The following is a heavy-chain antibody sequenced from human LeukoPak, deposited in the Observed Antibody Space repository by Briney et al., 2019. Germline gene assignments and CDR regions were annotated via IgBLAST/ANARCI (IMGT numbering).Heavy chain of an antibody. D-gene: IGHD4-17*01. J-gene: IGHJ4*02. CDR1: GFTFSSYG. CDR2: IRYDGSNK. Sequence: GGSLRLSCAASGFTFSSYGMHWVRQAPGKGLEWVAFIRYDGSNKYYADSVKGRFTISRDNSKNTLYLQMNSLRAEDTAVYYCAEFPLEEDYGDYYFDYWGQGTLVTVSS. V-gene: IGHV3-30*02. CDR3: AEFPLEEDYGDYYFDY.